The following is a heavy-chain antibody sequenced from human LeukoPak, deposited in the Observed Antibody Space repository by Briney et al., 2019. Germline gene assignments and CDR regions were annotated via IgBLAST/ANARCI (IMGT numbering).Heavy chain of an antibody. V-gene: IGHV3-21*01. D-gene: IGHD6-13*01. Sequence: PGGSLRLSCAASGFTFSSYEMNWVRQAPGKGLEWVSSISSSSSYIYYADSVKGRFTISRDNAKNSLYLQMNSLRAEDTAVYYCARDGSYSSSWYFDYWGQGTLVTVSS. CDR2: ISSSSSYI. J-gene: IGHJ4*02. CDR3: ARDGSYSSSWYFDY. CDR1: GFTFSSYE.